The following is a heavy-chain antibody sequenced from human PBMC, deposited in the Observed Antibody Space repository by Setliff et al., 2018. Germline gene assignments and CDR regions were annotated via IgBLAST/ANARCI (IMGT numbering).Heavy chain of an antibody. V-gene: IGHV4-4*02. CDR2: INHRGST. Sequence: PSETLSLTCAVSGGSISSSNWWSWVRQPPGKGLEWIGEINHRGSTNYNPSLKSRVTIFVDTSKNQFSLNLNSVTAADTAMYYCASRDYYVNRGSLDFWGQGTLVTVSS. CDR3: ASRDYYVNRGSLDF. J-gene: IGHJ4*02. D-gene: IGHD3-22*01. CDR1: GGSISSSNW.